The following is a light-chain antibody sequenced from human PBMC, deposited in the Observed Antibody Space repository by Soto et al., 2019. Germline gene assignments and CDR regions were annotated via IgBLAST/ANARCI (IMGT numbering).Light chain of an antibody. CDR2: GAS. CDR3: QQYNNWPFT. CDR1: QSVSSY. V-gene: IGKV3-15*01. Sequence: EIVLTQSPATLSLSPGERATLSCRASQSVSSYLAWYQHKPGQAPRLLIYGASTRATGIPARFSGSGSGTDFTHTISSMQSADFAVYYCQQYNNWPFTFGPGTKVDIK. J-gene: IGKJ3*01.